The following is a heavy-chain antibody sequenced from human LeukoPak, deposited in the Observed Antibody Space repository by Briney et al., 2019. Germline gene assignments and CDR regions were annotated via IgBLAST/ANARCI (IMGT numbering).Heavy chain of an antibody. CDR1: GFTFSSYA. CDR2: ISGSGGST. D-gene: IGHD1-26*01. CDR3: AKVPIEASSGFDY. V-gene: IGHV3-23*01. Sequence: GGSLRLSCAASGFTFSSYAMSWFRQAPGKGLERVSAISGSGGSTYYADSVKGRFTISRDNSKNTLYLQMNSLRAEDTAVYYCAKVPIEASSGFDYWGQGTLVTVSS. J-gene: IGHJ4*02.